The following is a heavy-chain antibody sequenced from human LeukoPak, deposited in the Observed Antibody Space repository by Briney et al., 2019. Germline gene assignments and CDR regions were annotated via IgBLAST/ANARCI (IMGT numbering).Heavy chain of an antibody. CDR1: GESFTGYY. CDR3: ARDSRPGGGSGWYNNFDY. V-gene: IGHV4-34*01. J-gene: IGHJ4*02. CDR2: IDHRGNT. Sequence: SETLSLTCAVYGESFTGYYWSWIRQSPGTGLEWIGEIDHRGNTNYNPSLTSRVTISVDTSKNQFSLRLNSVTAADTAVYYCARDSRPGGGSGWYNNFDYWGQGTLVTVSS. D-gene: IGHD6-19*01.